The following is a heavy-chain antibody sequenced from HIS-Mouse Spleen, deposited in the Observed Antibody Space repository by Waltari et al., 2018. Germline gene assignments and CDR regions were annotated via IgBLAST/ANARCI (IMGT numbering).Heavy chain of an antibody. Sequence: QVQLVESGGGVVQPGRSLRLSCAASGFTFSSYAMHGVRQAPGKGLGWVAVISYDGSNKYYADSVKGRVTNSRDNSKNTLYLQMNSLRAEYTAVYYCAREVVIYFDYWGQGTLVTVSS. J-gene: IGHJ4*02. V-gene: IGHV3-30*04. CDR3: AREVVIYFDY. CDR2: ISYDGSNK. CDR1: GFTFSSYA. D-gene: IGHD3-22*01.